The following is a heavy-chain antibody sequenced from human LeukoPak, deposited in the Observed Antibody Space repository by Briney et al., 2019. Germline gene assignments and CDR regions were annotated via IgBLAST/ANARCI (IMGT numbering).Heavy chain of an antibody. CDR3: AREGGIAVAGTGDWFDP. D-gene: IGHD6-19*01. Sequence: SETLSLTCTVSGGSINRYYWSWICQPPGKDLEWIGYIYYSGATNYNPSLKSRVTISVDTSKNQFSLKVTSVTAADTAVYYCAREGGIAVAGTGDWFDPWGQGTLVTVSS. V-gene: IGHV4-59*01. CDR1: GGSINRYY. CDR2: IYYSGAT. J-gene: IGHJ5*02.